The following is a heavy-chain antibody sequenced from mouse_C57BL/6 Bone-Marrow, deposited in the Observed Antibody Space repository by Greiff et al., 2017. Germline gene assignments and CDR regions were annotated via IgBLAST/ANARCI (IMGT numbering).Heavy chain of an antibody. CDR1: GFNIKDYY. J-gene: IGHJ2*01. V-gene: IGHV14-1*01. CDR3: TTAAFYGSSPSYFDY. Sequence: EVKLMESGAELVRPGASVKLSCTASGFNIKDYYMHWVKQRPEQGLEWIGRLDPEDGDTEYAPTFHGKATMTADNSSNTAYLQLSSLTSDDTAVYYCTTAAFYGSSPSYFDYWGQGTTLTVSS. D-gene: IGHD1-1*01. CDR2: LDPEDGDT.